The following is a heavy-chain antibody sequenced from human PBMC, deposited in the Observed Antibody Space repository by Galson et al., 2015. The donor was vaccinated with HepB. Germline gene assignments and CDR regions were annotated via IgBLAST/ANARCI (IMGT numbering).Heavy chain of an antibody. Sequence: SVKVSCKASGYTFTGYYMHWVRQAPGQGLEWMGRINPNSGGTNYAQKFQGGVTMTRDTSISTAYMELSRLRSDDTAVCYCARPYYDFWSGYSIELGYWGQGTLVTVSS. V-gene: IGHV1-2*06. CDR3: ARPYYDFWSGYSIELGY. D-gene: IGHD3-3*01. CDR2: INPNSGGT. CDR1: GYTFTGYY. J-gene: IGHJ4*02.